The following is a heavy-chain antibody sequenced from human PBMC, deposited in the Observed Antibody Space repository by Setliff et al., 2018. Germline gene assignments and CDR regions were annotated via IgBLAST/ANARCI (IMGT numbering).Heavy chain of an antibody. J-gene: IGHJ6*02. Sequence: SETLSLTCAVSGYSISSGYYWGWIRQSPGKGLEWIGYIYYSGSTNYNPSLQSRVTISVDTSKNQFSLKLSSVTAADTAVYYCARDSRGLVPAAIEGSYYYYGMDVWGQGTTVTVSS. CDR3: ARDSRGLVPAAIEGSYYYYGMDV. D-gene: IGHD2-2*02. CDR1: GYSISSGYY. V-gene: IGHV4-61*01. CDR2: IYYSGST.